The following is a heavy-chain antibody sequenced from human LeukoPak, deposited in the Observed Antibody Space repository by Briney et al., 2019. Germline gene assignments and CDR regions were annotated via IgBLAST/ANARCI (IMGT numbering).Heavy chain of an antibody. V-gene: IGHV3-74*01. CDR1: GFTFSTYW. Sequence: GGSLRLSCAASGFTFSTYWMHWVRQAPGKGLVWLSRINNDGTLTNYVDSVKGRFTVSRDNSKNTLYLQMNSLRAEDTAVYYCAKAGSDSSVGDYWGQGTLVTVSS. D-gene: IGHD2-21*02. CDR3: AKAGSDSSVGDY. CDR2: INNDGTLT. J-gene: IGHJ4*02.